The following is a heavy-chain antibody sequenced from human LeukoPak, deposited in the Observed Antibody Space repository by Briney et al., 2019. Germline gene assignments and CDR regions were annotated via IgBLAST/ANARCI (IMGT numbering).Heavy chain of an antibody. CDR3: AREYGSGGEVDP. D-gene: IGHD3-10*01. CDR2: IYASAST. V-gene: IGHV4-4*07. Sequence: SETLSLTCTASGGSISSYYRSWIRQPPGKGLEWIARIYASASTTYNPYLKSRVSMSVETSKNQFFLMLSSGTTADTTAYYCAREYGSGGEVDPWGQGTVVTVSS. J-gene: IGHJ5*02. CDR1: GGSISSYY.